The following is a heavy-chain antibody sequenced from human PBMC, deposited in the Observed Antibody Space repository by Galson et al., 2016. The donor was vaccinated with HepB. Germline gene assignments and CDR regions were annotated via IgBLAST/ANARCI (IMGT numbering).Heavy chain of an antibody. CDR3: VKAGESLGSGWYHWYFDY. D-gene: IGHD6-19*01. Sequence: SLRLSCAASGFTFSSYAMHWVRQAPGKGLEYLSRISRNGGTTYYVDSVKGRFTISRDDSKNTLYLQMSSLRAEDTAVYYCVKAGESLGSGWYHWYFDYWGQGTLVTVSS. J-gene: IGHJ4*02. CDR1: GFTFSSYA. CDR2: ISRNGGTT. V-gene: IGHV3-64D*06.